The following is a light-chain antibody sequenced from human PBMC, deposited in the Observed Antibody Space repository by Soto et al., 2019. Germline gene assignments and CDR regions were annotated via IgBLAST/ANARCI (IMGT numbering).Light chain of an antibody. Sequence: QSVLTQPPSVSGAPGQRVTISCTRSSSNIGAGSDVHWYQQLPGTPPTLLISGNKNRPSGVADRLSGSKSGTSASLAITGLRAEDEADYVCQSYDSSLSGYVFGTGTKVTVL. CDR2: GNK. J-gene: IGLJ1*01. V-gene: IGLV1-40*01. CDR3: QSYDSSLSGYV. CDR1: SSNIGAGSD.